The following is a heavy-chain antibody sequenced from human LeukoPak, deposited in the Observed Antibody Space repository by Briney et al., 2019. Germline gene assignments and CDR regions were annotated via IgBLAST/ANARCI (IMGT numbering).Heavy chain of an antibody. D-gene: IGHD2-2*02. CDR3: ARHRCSSTSCYKGGWFDP. CDR2: IYTSGST. CDR1: GGSISSYY. V-gene: IGHV4-4*07. Sequence: SETLSLTCTVSGGSISSYYWSWIRQPAGKGLEWIGRIYTSGSTNYNPSLKSRVTMSVDTSKNQFSLKLSSVTAADTAVYYCARHRCSSTSCYKGGWFDPWGQGTLVTVSS. J-gene: IGHJ5*02.